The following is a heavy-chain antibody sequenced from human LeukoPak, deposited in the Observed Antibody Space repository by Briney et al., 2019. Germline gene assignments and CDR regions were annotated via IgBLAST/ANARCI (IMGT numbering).Heavy chain of an antibody. D-gene: IGHD5-24*01. CDR1: GFTFDDYA. Sequence: GGSLRLSCAASGFTFDDYAMHWVRQAPGKGLEWVSGISWNSGSIGYADSVKGRFTISRDNAKNSLYLQMNSLRAEDTALSYCAKYVLGQMRKILHYWGQQTLVTVSS. V-gene: IGHV3-9*01. CDR2: ISWNSGSI. J-gene: IGHJ4*02. CDR3: AKYVLGQMRKILHY.